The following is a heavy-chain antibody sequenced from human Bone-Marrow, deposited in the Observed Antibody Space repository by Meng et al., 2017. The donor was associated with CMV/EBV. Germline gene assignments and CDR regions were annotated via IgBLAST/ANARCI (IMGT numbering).Heavy chain of an antibody. J-gene: IGHJ4*02. CDR3: ARVKKGMAMFDY. Sequence: QVQLQQWGAGLLKPSEPLSLPCAVYGWSFSGYYWSWIRQPPGKGLEWIGEINHSGSTNYNPSLKSRVTISVDTSKNQFSLKLSSVTAADTAVYYCARVKKGMAMFDYWGQGTLVTVSS. V-gene: IGHV4-34*01. CDR1: GWSFSGYY. D-gene: IGHD6-13*01. CDR2: INHSGST.